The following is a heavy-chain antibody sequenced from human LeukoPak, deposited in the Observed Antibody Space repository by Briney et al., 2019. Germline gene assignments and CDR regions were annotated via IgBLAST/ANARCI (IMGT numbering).Heavy chain of an antibody. CDR3: ARPMVRGVTPLSFDY. CDR1: GYSFTSYW. D-gene: IGHD3-10*01. V-gene: IGHV5-51*01. CDR2: IYPGDSDT. Sequence: GESLKISCKGSGYSFTSYWIGWVRQMPGKGLEWMGIIYPGDSDTRYSPSFQGQVNISADKSISTAYLQWSRLKVPDTAMYYCARPMVRGVTPLSFDYWGQGTLVTVSS. J-gene: IGHJ4*02.